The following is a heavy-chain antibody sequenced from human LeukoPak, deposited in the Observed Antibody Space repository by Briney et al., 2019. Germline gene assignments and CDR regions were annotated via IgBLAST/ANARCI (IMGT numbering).Heavy chain of an antibody. Sequence: SETLSLTCAVYGGSFSGYYWSWIRQPPGKGLEWIGEINHSGSTNYTPSLKSRVTISVDTSKNQFSLKLSSVTAADTAVYYCARSARLRFLEWLSDYNWFDPWGQGTLVTVSS. CDR2: INHSGST. J-gene: IGHJ5*02. V-gene: IGHV4-34*01. CDR1: GGSFSGYY. CDR3: ARSARLRFLEWLSDYNWFDP. D-gene: IGHD3-3*01.